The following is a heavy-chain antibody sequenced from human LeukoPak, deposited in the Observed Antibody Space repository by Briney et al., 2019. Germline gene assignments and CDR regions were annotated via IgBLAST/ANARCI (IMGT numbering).Heavy chain of an antibody. Sequence: GGSLRLSCAASGFTFSSYAMSWVRQAPGKGLEWVSAISGSGGSTYYADSVKGRFTISRDNSKNTLYLQMNSLRADDTAIYYCAKLTTMTYFDYWGQGTLVTVSS. J-gene: IGHJ4*02. CDR3: AKLTTMTYFDY. D-gene: IGHD4-17*01. V-gene: IGHV3-23*01. CDR2: ISGSGGST. CDR1: GFTFSSYA.